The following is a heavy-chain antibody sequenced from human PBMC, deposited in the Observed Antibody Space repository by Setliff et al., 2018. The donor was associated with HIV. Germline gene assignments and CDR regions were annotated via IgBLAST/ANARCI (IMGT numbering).Heavy chain of an antibody. CDR2: IYYSGST. J-gene: IGHJ4*02. CDR3: AQLGMVDDFDY. V-gene: IGHV4-61*03. D-gene: IGHD1-1*01. CDR1: GDSVSSRSYY. Sequence: PSETLSLTCTVSGDSVSSRSYYWSWIRQPPGKGLEWIGYIYYSGSTNYNPSLTSRVTISVDTSKNHFSLKLRSVTAADTAVYYCAQLGMVDDFDYWGQGTLVTVSS.